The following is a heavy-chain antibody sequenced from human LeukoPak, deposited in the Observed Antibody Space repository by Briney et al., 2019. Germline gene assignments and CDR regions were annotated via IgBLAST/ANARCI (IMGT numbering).Heavy chain of an antibody. Sequence: GGSLRLSCSASGFSFRSYAMHWVRQAPGKGLEYVSAISSNGGSTYYADSVKGRFTISRDNSKNTLYLQMSSLRAEDTAVYYCVKDYSSGWSWYFDYWGQGTLVTVSS. CDR2: ISSNGGST. CDR3: VKDYSSGWSWYFDY. CDR1: GFSFRSYA. V-gene: IGHV3-64D*06. J-gene: IGHJ4*02. D-gene: IGHD6-19*01.